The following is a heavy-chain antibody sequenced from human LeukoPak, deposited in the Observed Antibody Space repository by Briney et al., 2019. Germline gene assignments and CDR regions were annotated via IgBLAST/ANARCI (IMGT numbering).Heavy chain of an antibody. CDR2: ISANSEDS. D-gene: IGHD1-7*01. CDR3: GRTNYFYGLDV. CDR1: GFTFGGYA. Sequence: GGSLRLSCTASGFTFGGYAMTWVRQAPGKGLGWVSSISANSEDSYYADPVKGRFTISRDNSRSTLYLQMDSLRADDTAVYYCGRTNYFYGLDVWGQGTTVTVSS. V-gene: IGHV3-23*01. J-gene: IGHJ6*02.